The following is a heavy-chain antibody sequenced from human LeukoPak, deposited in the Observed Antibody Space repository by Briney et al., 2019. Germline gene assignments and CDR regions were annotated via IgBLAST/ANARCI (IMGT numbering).Heavy chain of an antibody. CDR1: GFIFGNHA. V-gene: IGHV3-23*01. CDR3: GKEGGFWSSSSCPDYFDY. D-gene: IGHD2-2*01. J-gene: IGHJ4*02. CDR2: ISGSGGST. Sequence: GGSLRLSCAASGFIFGNHAMSWVRQAPGKGLEWVSTISGSGGSTYYADSVKGRFTISRDNSKDTLYLQVNSLRAEDTAIYACGKEGGFWSSSSCPDYFDYWGKGSLVTVSS.